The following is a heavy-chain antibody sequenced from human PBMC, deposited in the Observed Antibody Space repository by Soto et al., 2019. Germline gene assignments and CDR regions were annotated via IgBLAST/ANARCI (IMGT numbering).Heavy chain of an antibody. V-gene: IGHV1-46*01. D-gene: IGHD6-6*01. J-gene: IGHJ5*02. CDR3: ARGGQCSTSSWGNWFDP. Sequence: ASVKVSCKASGYTFTSYYIHWVRQAPGQGLEWMGIINPSAGRTSYAQKFQGRVTMTRDTSTSTVYMELSSLISEDTAVYYCARGGQCSTSSWGNWFDPWGQGTLVTVPQ. CDR2: INPSAGRT. CDR1: GYTFTSYY.